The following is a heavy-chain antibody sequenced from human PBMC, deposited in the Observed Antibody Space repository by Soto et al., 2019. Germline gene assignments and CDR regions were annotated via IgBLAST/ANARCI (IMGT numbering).Heavy chain of an antibody. CDR2: FNTYNGNT. CDR1: GYTFTSYG. V-gene: IGHV1-18*01. Sequence: QVQLVQSGAEVKKPGASVKVSCKASGYTFTSYGITWVRQAPGQRLEWMGWFNTYNGNTNYAQKLQGRVTMTTDTSTGTAYMELRSLRSDDTAVYYCARERGGYSYGDYWCQGALVTVSS. CDR3: ARERGGYSYGDY. D-gene: IGHD5-18*01. J-gene: IGHJ4*02.